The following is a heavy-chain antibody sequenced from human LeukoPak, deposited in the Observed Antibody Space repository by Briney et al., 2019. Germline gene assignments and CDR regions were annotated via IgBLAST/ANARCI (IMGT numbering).Heavy chain of an antibody. CDR1: GGSISSYY. J-gene: IGHJ2*01. CDR3: ARSHCGGDCYPNWYFDL. D-gene: IGHD2-21*01. Sequence: SETLSLTCTVSGGSISSYYWSWIRQPPGKGLGWIGYIYYSGSTNYNPSLKSRVTISVDTSKNQFSLKLSSVTAADTAVYYCARSHCGGDCYPNWYFDLWGRGTLVTVSS. CDR2: IYYSGST. V-gene: IGHV4-59*01.